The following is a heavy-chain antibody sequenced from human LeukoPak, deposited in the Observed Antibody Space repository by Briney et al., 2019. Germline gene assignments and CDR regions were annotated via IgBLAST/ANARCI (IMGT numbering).Heavy chain of an antibody. D-gene: IGHD5-12*01. J-gene: IGHJ4*02. Sequence: GGSLRLSCAASGFTFSSYSMNWVRQAPGKGLEWVSSISSSSSYIYYADSVKGRFTISRDNAKNSLYLQMNSLRAEDTAVYYCARDRGVATITVDYWGQGTLVTVSS. CDR2: ISSSSSYI. V-gene: IGHV3-21*01. CDR3: ARDRGVATITVDY. CDR1: GFTFSSYS.